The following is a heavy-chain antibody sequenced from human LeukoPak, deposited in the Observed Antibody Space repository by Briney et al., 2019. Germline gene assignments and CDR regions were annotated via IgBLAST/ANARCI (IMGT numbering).Heavy chain of an antibody. CDR1: GFTFSSYE. Sequence: PGGSLRLSCAASGFTFSSYEMNWVRQAPGKGLEWVSYISSSGSTIYYADSVKGRFTISRDNSKNTLYLQMNSLRAEDTAVYYCAKSSYGDYVWYFDLWGRGTLVTVSS. CDR2: ISSSGSTI. CDR3: AKSSYGDYVWYFDL. J-gene: IGHJ2*01. D-gene: IGHD4-17*01. V-gene: IGHV3-48*03.